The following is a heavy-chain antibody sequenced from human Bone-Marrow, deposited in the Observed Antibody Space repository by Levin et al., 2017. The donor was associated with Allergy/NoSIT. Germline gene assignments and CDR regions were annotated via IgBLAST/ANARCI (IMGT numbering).Heavy chain of an antibody. J-gene: IGHJ4*02. CDR3: ARSPCPHSGAFDY. CDR1: GFTFSSYG. V-gene: IGHV3-33*01. Sequence: PGGSLRLSCAASGFTFSSYGMHWVRQAPGKGLEWVAVIWYDGSNKYYADSVKGRFTISRDNSKNTLYLQMNSLRAEDTAVYYCARSPCPHSGAFDYWGQGTLVTVSS. D-gene: IGHD3-10*01. CDR2: IWYDGSNK.